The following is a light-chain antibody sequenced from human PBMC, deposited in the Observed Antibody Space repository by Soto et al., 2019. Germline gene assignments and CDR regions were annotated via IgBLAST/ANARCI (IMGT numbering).Light chain of an antibody. Sequence: SVLTQPPSVSGSPGQSVTISCTGTSSDVGSYNRVSWYQRSPGTAPKLMIYEVSNRPSGVPDRFSGSKSGNTASLTISGLQAEDEADYYCSSYTSSSTYVFGTGTKVTVL. J-gene: IGLJ1*01. CDR3: SSYTSSSTYV. V-gene: IGLV2-18*02. CDR1: SSDVGSYNR. CDR2: EVS.